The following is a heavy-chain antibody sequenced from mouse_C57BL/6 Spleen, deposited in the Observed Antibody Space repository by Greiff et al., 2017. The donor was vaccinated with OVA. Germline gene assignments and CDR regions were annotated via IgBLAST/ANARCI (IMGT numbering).Heavy chain of an antibody. Sequence: DVKLVESGGDLVKPGGSLKLSCAASGFTFSSYGMSWVRQTPDKRLEWVATISSGGSYTYYPDSVKGRFTISRDNAKNTLYLQMSSLKSEDTAMYNGERGKLGSSYNGYAYWGQGTLVTVSA. CDR3: ERGKLGSSYNGYAY. CDR2: ISSGGSYT. D-gene: IGHD1-1*01. V-gene: IGHV5-6*02. J-gene: IGHJ3*01. CDR1: GFTFSSYG.